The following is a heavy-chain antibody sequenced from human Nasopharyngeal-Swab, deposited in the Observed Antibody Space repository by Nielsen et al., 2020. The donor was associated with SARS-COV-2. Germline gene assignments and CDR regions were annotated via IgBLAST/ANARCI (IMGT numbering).Heavy chain of an antibody. V-gene: IGHV3-53*04. CDR1: GFNVSRNY. CDR3: ARQGPHYYYYGMDV. J-gene: IGHJ6*02. Sequence: GASLKISCAASGFNVSRNYMRSVRQAPGKGLEWVSVIYSGGSTYYADSVKGRFTISRHNSKNTLYLQMNSLRAEDTAVYYCARQGPHYYYYGMDVWGQGTTVTVSS. CDR2: IYSGGST.